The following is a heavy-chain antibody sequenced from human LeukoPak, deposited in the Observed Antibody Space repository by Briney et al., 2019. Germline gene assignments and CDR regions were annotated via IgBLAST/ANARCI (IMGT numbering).Heavy chain of an antibody. Sequence: EGSLRLSRAASGFTFSSYAVTWVRQAPGKGLEWVSSITGSGDTAFYADSVKGRFTISRDNSKNILYLQMHSLRVEDTAVYYCVKDYSTIAAAANPLFDYWGQGALVTVSS. J-gene: IGHJ4*02. D-gene: IGHD6-25*01. CDR3: VKDYSTIAAAANPLFDY. V-gene: IGHV3-23*01. CDR2: ITGSGDTA. CDR1: GFTFSSYA.